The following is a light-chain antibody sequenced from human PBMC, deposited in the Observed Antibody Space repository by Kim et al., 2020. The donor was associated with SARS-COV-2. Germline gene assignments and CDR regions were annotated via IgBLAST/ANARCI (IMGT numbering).Light chain of an antibody. CDR1: RIGSNS. J-gene: IGLJ3*02. CDR3: QVWDGGSDLWV. Sequence: APGRTAPSPCGRDRIGSNSVQWYQQRPGQTPGLVIYYDYGRPSGIPGRFSGSNSGSTARLAISRVDAGDEADYYCQVWDGGSDLWVFGGGTQLTVL. V-gene: IGLV3-21*04. CDR2: YDY.